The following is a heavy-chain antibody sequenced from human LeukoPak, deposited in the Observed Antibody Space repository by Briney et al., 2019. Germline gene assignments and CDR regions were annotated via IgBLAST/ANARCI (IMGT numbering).Heavy chain of an antibody. Sequence: SETLSLTCAVYGGSFSGYYWSWIRQPPGKGLEWIGEINHSGSTNYNPSLKSQVTISVDTSKNQFSLKLSSVTAADTAVYYCATVYYDFWSGYFGFDYWGQGTLVTVSS. CDR2: INHSGST. J-gene: IGHJ4*02. CDR1: GGSFSGYY. V-gene: IGHV4-34*01. D-gene: IGHD3-3*01. CDR3: ATVYYDFWSGYFGFDY.